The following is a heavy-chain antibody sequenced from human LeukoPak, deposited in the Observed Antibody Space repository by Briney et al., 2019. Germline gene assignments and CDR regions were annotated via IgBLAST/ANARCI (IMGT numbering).Heavy chain of an antibody. CDR3: ARGLGYYGSGSYRPTYNWFDP. CDR2: IIPIFGTA. CDR1: GGAFSSYA. V-gene: IGHV1-69*05. Sequence: GASVKVSCKASGGAFSSYAISWVRQAPGQGLEWMGGIIPIFGTANYAQKLQGRVTITTDESTSTAYMELSSLRSEDTAVYYCARGLGYYGSGSYRPTYNWFDPWGQGTLVTVSS. D-gene: IGHD3-10*01. J-gene: IGHJ5*02.